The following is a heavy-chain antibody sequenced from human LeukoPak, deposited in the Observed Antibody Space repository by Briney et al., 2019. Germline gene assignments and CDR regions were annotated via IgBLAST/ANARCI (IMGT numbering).Heavy chain of an antibody. CDR1: GGSISSSNW. D-gene: IGHD3-10*01. V-gene: IGHV4-4*02. CDR2: IYHSGST. Sequence: SGTLSLTCAVSGGSISSSNWWSWVRQPPGKGLEWIGEIYHSGSTNYNPSLKSRVTTSVDKSKNQFSLKLSSVTAADTAVYYCASEKGSAAPLDYWGQGTLVTVSS. J-gene: IGHJ4*02. CDR3: ASEKGSAAPLDY.